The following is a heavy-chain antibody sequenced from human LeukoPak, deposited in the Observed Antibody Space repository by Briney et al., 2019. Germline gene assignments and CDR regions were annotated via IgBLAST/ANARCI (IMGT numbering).Heavy chain of an antibody. CDR3: ARQLYSNFNYYEY. CDR2: IYYSGST. CDR1: GGSISTYY. J-gene: IGHJ4*02. D-gene: IGHD4-11*01. Sequence: PSETLSLTCTVSGGSISTYYWSWIRQPPGKGLEWIGDIYYSGSTNYNPSLKSRVTISVDSSKNQFSLKLSSVTAADTAVYYCARQLYSNFNYYEYWGQGALVTVSS. V-gene: IGHV4-59*08.